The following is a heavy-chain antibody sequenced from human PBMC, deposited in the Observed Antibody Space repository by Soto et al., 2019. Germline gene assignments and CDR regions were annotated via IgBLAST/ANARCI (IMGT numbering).Heavy chain of an antibody. J-gene: IGHJ6*02. CDR3: ARDMDYYDGSGPGNGHGV. D-gene: IGHD3-10*01. V-gene: IGHV1-2*02. CDR1: GYTFTAYC. CDR2: INVNSGDI. Sequence: QVQLVQSGAEVNQPGASVRVSCTASGYTFTAYCVQWVRQAPGQGLQWMGWINVNSGDITYAQAFKGRVTLTRDTSISTVYMELNRLTPDDTAVYYCARDMDYYDGSGPGNGHGVWGQGTTVTVYS.